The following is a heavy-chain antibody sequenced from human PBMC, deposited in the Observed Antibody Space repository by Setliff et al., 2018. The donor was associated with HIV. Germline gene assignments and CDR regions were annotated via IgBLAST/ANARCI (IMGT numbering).Heavy chain of an antibody. CDR1: GGSISSSTYY. V-gene: IGHV4-39*07. CDR3: ARVPVLPAPRFDY. D-gene: IGHD2-2*01. CDR2: IYYSGST. J-gene: IGHJ4*02. Sequence: KPSETLSLTCTVSGGSISSSTYYWGWIRQPPGKGLEWIGSIYYSGSTNYNPSLKSRVTISVDTSKNQFSPKLSSVAAADTALYFCARVPVLPAPRFDYWGQGTLVTVSS.